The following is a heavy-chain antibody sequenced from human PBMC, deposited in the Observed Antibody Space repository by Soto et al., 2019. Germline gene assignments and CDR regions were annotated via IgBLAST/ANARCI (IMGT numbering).Heavy chain of an antibody. Sequence: EVQLGESGGGLVQPGGSLRLSCAVSGFTFSAYWMHWVRQTPGKGLVWVSRINPDGAKTNYADSVEGRSTISRDNAKSTLYLQMNSLSAEDTAIYFCSSDTFGLRDTWGQGTLVTVSS. D-gene: IGHD3-3*01. CDR3: SSDTFGLRDT. CDR2: INPDGAKT. V-gene: IGHV3-74*01. J-gene: IGHJ5*02. CDR1: GFTFSAYW.